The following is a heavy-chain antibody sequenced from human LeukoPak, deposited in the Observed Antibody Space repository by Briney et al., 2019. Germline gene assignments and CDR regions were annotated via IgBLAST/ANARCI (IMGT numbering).Heavy chain of an antibody. D-gene: IGHD3-9*01. CDR3: AKEYDILTGYYSN. Sequence: GGSLRLSCAASGFTFSSYEMNWVRQAPGKGLEWVSYISSSGSTIYYADSVKGRFTISRDNSKNTLYLQMNSLRAEDTAVYYCAKEYDILTGYYSNWGQGTLVTVSS. CDR1: GFTFSSYE. J-gene: IGHJ4*02. V-gene: IGHV3-48*03. CDR2: ISSSGSTI.